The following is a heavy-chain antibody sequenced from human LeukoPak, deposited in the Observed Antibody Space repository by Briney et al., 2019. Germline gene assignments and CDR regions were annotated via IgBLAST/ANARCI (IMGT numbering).Heavy chain of an antibody. D-gene: IGHD2-15*01. Sequence: GGSLRLSCAASGFTFSSYSMNWVRQAPGKGLEWVSSISSSSSYIYYADSVKGRFTISRDNAKNSLYLQMNSLRAEDTAVYYCARDVDYCSGGSCYSGLDYWGQGTLVTVSS. V-gene: IGHV3-21*01. CDR1: GFTFSSYS. J-gene: IGHJ4*02. CDR3: ARDVDYCSGGSCYSGLDY. CDR2: ISSSSSYI.